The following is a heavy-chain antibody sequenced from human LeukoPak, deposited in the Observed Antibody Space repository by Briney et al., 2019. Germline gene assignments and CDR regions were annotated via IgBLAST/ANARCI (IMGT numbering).Heavy chain of an antibody. CDR2: IYYSGST. CDR1: GGSISSYY. V-gene: IGHV4-59*01. D-gene: IGHD2-2*01. CDR3: ARSTSAAPYYYYYYMDV. Sequence: SETLSLTCTVSGGSISSYYWSWIRQPPGKGLEWIGYIYYSGSTNYNPSLESRVTISVDTSKNQFSLKLSSVTAADTAVYYCARSTSAAPYYYYYYMDVWGKGTTVTVSS. J-gene: IGHJ6*03.